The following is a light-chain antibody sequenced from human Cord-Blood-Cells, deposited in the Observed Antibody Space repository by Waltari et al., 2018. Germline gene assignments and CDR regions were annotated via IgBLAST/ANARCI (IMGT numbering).Light chain of an antibody. CDR1: SSDVGRYKL. J-gene: IGLJ3*02. Sequence: QSALTQPAPVSGSPGQSITISCTGTSSDVGRYKLVSWYQQHPGKAPKLMIYDVSKRPSGVSNRFSGSKSGNTASLTISGLQAEDEADYYCCSYAGSSTWVFGGGTKLTVL. CDR2: DVS. V-gene: IGLV2-23*02. CDR3: CSYAGSSTWV.